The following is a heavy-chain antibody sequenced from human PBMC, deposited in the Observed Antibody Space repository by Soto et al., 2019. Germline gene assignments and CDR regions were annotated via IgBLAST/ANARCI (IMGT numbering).Heavy chain of an antibody. CDR3: ARDGGYCSSTSCYRFDY. V-gene: IGHV1-69*01. J-gene: IGHJ4*02. CDR1: GGTFSSYA. CDR2: IIPIFGTA. D-gene: IGHD2-2*01. Sequence: QVQLVQSGAEVKKPGSSVKVSCKASGGTFSSYAISWVRQAPGQGLEWMGGIIPIFGTANYAQKFQGRVTIIADESTSTAYMELSSLRSEDKAVYYCARDGGYCSSTSCYRFDYWGQGTLVTVSS.